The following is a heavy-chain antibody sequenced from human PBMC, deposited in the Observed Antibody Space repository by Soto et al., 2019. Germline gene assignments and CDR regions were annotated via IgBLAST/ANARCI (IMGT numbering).Heavy chain of an antibody. CDR2: IDPSDSYT. V-gene: IGHV5-10-1*01. CDR1: GYSFSSYW. J-gene: IGHJ5*02. D-gene: IGHD3-22*01. CDR3: ARLGPPSGYYSVGANWFDP. Sequence: PGESLKISCKGSGYSFSSYWISWVRQMPGKGLEWMGRIDPSDSYTNYSPSFQGHVTISADKSISTAYLQWSSLKASDTAMYYCARLGPPSGYYSVGANWFDPWGQGTLVTASS.